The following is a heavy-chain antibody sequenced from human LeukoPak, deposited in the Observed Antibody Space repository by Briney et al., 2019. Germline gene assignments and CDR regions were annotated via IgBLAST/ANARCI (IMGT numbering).Heavy chain of an antibody. Sequence: GGSLRLSCAASGFTVSSNYMSWVRQAPGKGLEWVSVIYSGGTTYYADSVKGRFTISRDNSKNTLYRQMNSLRAEDTAVYYCARTTTFAPHFDYWGQGTLVTVSS. CDR3: ARTTTFAPHFDY. D-gene: IGHD1-1*01. CDR1: GFTVSSNY. V-gene: IGHV3-66*01. J-gene: IGHJ4*02. CDR2: IYSGGTT.